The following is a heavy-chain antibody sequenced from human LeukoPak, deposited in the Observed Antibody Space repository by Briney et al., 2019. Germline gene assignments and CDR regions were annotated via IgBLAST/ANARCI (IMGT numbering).Heavy chain of an antibody. CDR2: IYYSGST. V-gene: IGHV4-39*07. Sequence: SETLSLTCTVSGGSISSSSYYWGWIRQPPGKGLEWIGSIYYSGSTYYNPSLKSRVTISVDTSKNQFSLKLSSVTAADTAVYYCARERLRLGELGWFDPWGQGTLVTVSS. CDR3: ARERLRLGELGWFDP. D-gene: IGHD3-16*01. CDR1: GGSISSSSYY. J-gene: IGHJ5*02.